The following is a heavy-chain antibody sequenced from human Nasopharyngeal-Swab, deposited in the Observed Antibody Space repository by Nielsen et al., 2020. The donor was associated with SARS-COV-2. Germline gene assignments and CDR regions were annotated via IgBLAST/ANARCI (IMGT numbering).Heavy chain of an antibody. D-gene: IGHD3-22*01. CDR2: INSDGSST. Sequence: WIRQPPGKGLVWVSRINSDGSSTSYADSVKGRFTISRDNAKNTLYLQMNSLRAEDTAVYYCARLTANYYDSSGYQNFDYWGQGTLVTVSS. J-gene: IGHJ4*02. CDR3: ARLTANYYDSSGYQNFDY. V-gene: IGHV3-74*01.